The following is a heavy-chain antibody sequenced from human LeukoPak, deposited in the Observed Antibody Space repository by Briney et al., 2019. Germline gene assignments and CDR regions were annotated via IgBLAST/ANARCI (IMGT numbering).Heavy chain of an antibody. CDR3: ATGDGYNSFDY. Sequence: SETLSLTCTVSGGSISSYYWSWIRQPPGKGLEWIGYIYYSGSTNYNPSLKSRVTISVDTSKNQFSLKLSSATAADTAVYYCATGDGYNSFDYWGQGTLVTVSS. J-gene: IGHJ4*02. D-gene: IGHD5-24*01. CDR2: IYYSGST. V-gene: IGHV4-59*08. CDR1: GGSISSYY.